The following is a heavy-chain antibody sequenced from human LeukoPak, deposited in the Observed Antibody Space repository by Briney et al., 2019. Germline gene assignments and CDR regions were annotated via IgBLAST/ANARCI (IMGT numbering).Heavy chain of an antibody. CDR3: ASHSSGYFG. J-gene: IGHJ4*02. V-gene: IGHV3-7*01. CDR2: IKPDGSEK. D-gene: IGHD3-22*01. CDR1: GFTVSSNY. Sequence: GGSLRLSCAASGFTVSSNYMSWVRQAPGKGLEWVANIKPDGSEKYYVDSVKGRFTISRDNAKNALYLQMNSLRAEDTAVYYCASHSSGYFGWGQGTLVTVSS.